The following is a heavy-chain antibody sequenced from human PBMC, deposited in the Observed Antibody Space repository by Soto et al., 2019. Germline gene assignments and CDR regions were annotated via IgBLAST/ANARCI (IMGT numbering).Heavy chain of an antibody. CDR3: TTDDPINRS. CDR2: IKSTTNGGTP. Sequence: EVQLVESGGGLVKPGGSLRLSCAASGFNFSNAWMSGVRQAPGKGLELVGRIKSTTNGGTPDYAAPVKGRFTISRDDSKNTLYLQLNSLRPEDTAVYYCTTDDPINRSRGQGTLVTVSS. V-gene: IGHV3-15*01. CDR1: GFNFSNAW. J-gene: IGHJ4*02.